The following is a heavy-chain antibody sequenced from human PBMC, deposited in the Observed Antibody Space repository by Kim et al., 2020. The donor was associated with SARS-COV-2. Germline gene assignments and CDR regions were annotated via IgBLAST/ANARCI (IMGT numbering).Heavy chain of an antibody. D-gene: IGHD3-3*01. CDR2: ISGSGGST. V-gene: IGHV3-23*01. CDR3: AKDPYYDFWSGYYFDY. J-gene: IGHJ4*02. Sequence: GGSLRLSCAASGFAFSNYAMSWVRQAPEKGLEWVSAISGSGGSTYYADSVKGRFTISRDNSKNTLYLQMNSLRAEDTAVYYCAKDPYYDFWSGYYFDYWGQGTLVTVSS. CDR1: GFAFSNYA.